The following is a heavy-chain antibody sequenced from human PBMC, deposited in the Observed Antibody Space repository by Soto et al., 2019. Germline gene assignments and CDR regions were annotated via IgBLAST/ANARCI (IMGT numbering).Heavy chain of an antibody. V-gene: IGHV4-59*11. CDR1: GGSINNHY. CDR2: IYYSGST. CDR3: ARDRYSSSHYYYYYYGMDV. J-gene: IGHJ6*02. Sequence: SSETLSLTCTVSGGSINNHYWSWIRQPPGKGLEWIGYIYYSGSTNYNPSLKSRVTISVDTSKNQFSLKLSSVTAADTAVYYCARDRYSSSHYYYYYYGMDVWGQGTTVTVSS. D-gene: IGHD6-6*01.